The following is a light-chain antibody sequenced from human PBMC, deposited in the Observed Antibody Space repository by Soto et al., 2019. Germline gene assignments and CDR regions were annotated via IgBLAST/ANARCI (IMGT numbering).Light chain of an antibody. CDR1: SSDVGDYNY. V-gene: IGLV2-14*01. Sequence: QSALTQPASVSGSPGQAITISCTGTSSDVGDYNYVSWYQHHPGKAPKLMIYEVRNRPSGVSDRFTGSKSGITASLTISGLQAEDEADYYCSSYTSSDTSYVFGTGTKLTVL. J-gene: IGLJ1*01. CDR2: EVR. CDR3: SSYTSSDTSYV.